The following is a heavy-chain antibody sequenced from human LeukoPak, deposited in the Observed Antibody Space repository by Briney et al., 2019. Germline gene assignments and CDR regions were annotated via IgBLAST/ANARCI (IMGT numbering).Heavy chain of an antibody. CDR3: ARSAGYSYGYFDY. CDR1: GYTFTGYY. Sequence: ASVKVSCKASGYTFTGYYMHWVRQAPGQGLEWMGWINPNSGGTNYAQKFQGRVTMTRDTSISTVYMELSSLRSEDTAVYYCARSAGYSYGYFDYWGQGTLVTVSS. D-gene: IGHD5-18*01. J-gene: IGHJ4*02. CDR2: INPNSGGT. V-gene: IGHV1-2*02.